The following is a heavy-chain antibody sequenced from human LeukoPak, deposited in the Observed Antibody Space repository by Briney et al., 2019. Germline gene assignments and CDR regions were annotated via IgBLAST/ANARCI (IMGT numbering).Heavy chain of an antibody. CDR3: AREEIAAAVNFDY. CDR1: GYTFTGYY. D-gene: IGHD6-13*01. Sequence: GASVKVSCKASGYTFTGYYMHWVRQAPGQGREWMGWINPNSGGTHYAQKFQGRVTMTRDTFLSTAYMELSRLRYDDTGAYFCAREEIAAAVNFDYWGQGTLVTVSS. J-gene: IGHJ4*02. CDR2: INPNSGGT. V-gene: IGHV1-2*02.